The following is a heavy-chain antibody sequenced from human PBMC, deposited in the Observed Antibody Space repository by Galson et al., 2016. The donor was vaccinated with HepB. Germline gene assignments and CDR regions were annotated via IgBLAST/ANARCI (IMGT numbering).Heavy chain of an antibody. V-gene: IGHV4-31*03. CDR3: ARGNHNDEYYFDT. Sequence: QVELQESGPGLVKPSQTLSLTCTVSGDSISTGGHYWTWIRHHPGQGLEWIGFIFYTGGTNYNPSLKSRIAMSVGPSKDRFPLLLTSVSAAETAVYYCARGNHNDEYYFDTGGQGTLVTVAS. D-gene: IGHD2/OR15-2a*01. CDR1: GDSISTGGHY. J-gene: IGHJ4*02. CDR2: IFYTGGT.